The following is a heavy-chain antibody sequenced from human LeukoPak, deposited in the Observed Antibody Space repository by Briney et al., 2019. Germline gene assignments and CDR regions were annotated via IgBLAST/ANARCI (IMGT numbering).Heavy chain of an antibody. J-gene: IGHJ4*02. CDR3: ARDQAYDYVWGSYPY. D-gene: IGHD3-16*02. Sequence: GGSLRLSCAASGFTFSSYSMNWVRQAPGKGLEWVSSISSSSSYIYYADSVKGRFTISRDNAKNSLYLQMNSLRAEDTAVYYCARDQAYDYVWGSYPYWGQGTLVTVSS. CDR1: GFTFSSYS. CDR2: ISSSSSYI. V-gene: IGHV3-21*01.